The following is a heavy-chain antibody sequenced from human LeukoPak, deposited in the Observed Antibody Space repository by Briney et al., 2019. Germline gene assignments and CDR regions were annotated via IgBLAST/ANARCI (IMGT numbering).Heavy chain of an antibody. CDR1: GYSISSGYY. J-gene: IGHJ4*02. V-gene: IGHV4-38-2*01. CDR2: IYHSGST. Sequence: SETLSLTCAVSGYSISSGYYWGWIRQPPGKGLEWIGSIYHSGSTYYNPSLKSRVTISVDTSKNQFSLKLSSVTAADTAVYYCARVDGYCGSTSCLHYFDYWGQGTLVTVSS. D-gene: IGHD2-2*03. CDR3: ARVDGYCGSTSCLHYFDY.